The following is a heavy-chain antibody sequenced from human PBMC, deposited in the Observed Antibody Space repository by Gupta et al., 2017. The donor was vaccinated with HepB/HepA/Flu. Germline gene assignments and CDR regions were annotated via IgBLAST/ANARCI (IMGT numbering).Heavy chain of an antibody. V-gene: IGHV4-34*01. Sequence: QLQLQQWGAGLLKPSETLSLNRAGYGQFFSGYYWCWIRQPPGKGREWIGEINHSGSTNYNPTLKSRVTISVDTSKNQFSLKLSSVTAADTAVYYCARGPPSYWGATNPYFDYWGQGTLVTVSS. J-gene: IGHJ4*02. D-gene: IGHD5-24*01. CDR1: GQFFSGYY. CDR3: ARGPPSYWGATNPYFDY. CDR2: INHSGST.